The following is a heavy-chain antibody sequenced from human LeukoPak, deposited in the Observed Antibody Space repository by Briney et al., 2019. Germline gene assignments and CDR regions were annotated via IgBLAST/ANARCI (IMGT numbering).Heavy chain of an antibody. CDR3: ARAVGFLEWLPRMGGYYYYYMDV. J-gene: IGHJ6*03. V-gene: IGHV4-59*01. Sequence: SETLSLTCTVSGGSISSYYWSWIRQPPGKGLEWIGYIYYSESTNYNPSLKSRVTISVDTSKNQFSLKLSSVTAADTAVYYCARAVGFLEWLPRMGGYYYYYMDVWGKGTTVTVSS. D-gene: IGHD3-3*02. CDR2: IYYSEST. CDR1: GGSISSYY.